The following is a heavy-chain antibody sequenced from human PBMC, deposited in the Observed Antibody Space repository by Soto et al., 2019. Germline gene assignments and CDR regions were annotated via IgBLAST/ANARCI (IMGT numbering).Heavy chain of an antibody. J-gene: IGHJ1*01. CDR1: DDSISSVVHY. D-gene: IGHD3-22*01. Sequence: VQLRESGPGLVKPSQTLSLTCTVSDDSISSVVHYWSWISKHPGKGLEWIGYIYHSGSTAYNPSLQSRVTLSVDTSKSQFSLELSSVTAADTAVYFCARVTYDSGRWGFFPHWGQGALVTVSS. CDR2: IYHSGST. V-gene: IGHV4-31*03. CDR3: ARVTYDSGRWGFFPH.